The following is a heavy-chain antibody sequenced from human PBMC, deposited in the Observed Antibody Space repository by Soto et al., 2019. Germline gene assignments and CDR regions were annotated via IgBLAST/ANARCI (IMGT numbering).Heavy chain of an antibody. CDR2: IVVGNFNT. CDR3: AADRTYCGGGCYAD. D-gene: IGHD2-21*02. CDR1: GFTVTSYA. J-gene: IGHJ4*02. Sequence: VASVKVSCKASGFTVTSYAVRWVRQARVQLLELIVWIVVGNFNTNYSQKFQERFNITMYMYTITPYIELNILMSHYTTVYYCAADRTYCGGGCYADWGQGTLVTVSS. V-gene: IGHV1-58*01.